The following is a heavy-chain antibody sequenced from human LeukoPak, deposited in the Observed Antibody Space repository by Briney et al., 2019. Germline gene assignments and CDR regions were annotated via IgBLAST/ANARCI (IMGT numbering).Heavy chain of an antibody. Sequence: GGSLRLSCAASGFTFSSHAMSWVRQAPGKGLEWVSAISGSGGSTYYADSVKGRFTISRDNSKNTLYLQMNSLRAEDTAVYYCAKDPNLDYGGNSEPFDYWGQGTLVTVSS. CDR1: GFTFSSHA. D-gene: IGHD4-23*01. CDR3: AKDPNLDYGGNSEPFDY. J-gene: IGHJ4*02. CDR2: ISGSGGST. V-gene: IGHV3-23*01.